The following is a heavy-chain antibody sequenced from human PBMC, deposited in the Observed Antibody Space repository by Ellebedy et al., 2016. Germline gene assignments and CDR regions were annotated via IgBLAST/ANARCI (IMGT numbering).Heavy chain of an antibody. CDR2: ISGGGTNT. CDR1: GFTFNMHA. V-gene: IGHV3-23*01. J-gene: IGHJ4*02. Sequence: GESLKISXAASGFTFNMHAMNWVRQAPGKGLDWVSAISGGGTNTYYADSVKGRFTISRDNSRNTLFLQMNSLRAEDTAVYYCAREMTTVVSFDHWGQGTLVTVSS. CDR3: AREMTTVVSFDH. D-gene: IGHD4-11*01.